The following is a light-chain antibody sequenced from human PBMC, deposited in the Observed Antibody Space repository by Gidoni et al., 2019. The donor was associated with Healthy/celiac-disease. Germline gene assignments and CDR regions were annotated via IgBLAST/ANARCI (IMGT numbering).Light chain of an antibody. CDR1: TGAVTSGHY. Sequence: QAVVTQELSLPVSPGGTVTLTCGSSTGAVTSGHYPYWFQQKPGQAPRTLIYDTSNKHSWTPARFSGSLLGGKAALTLSGAQPEDEAEYYCLLSYSGARPYVFGTGTKVTVL. CDR2: DTS. J-gene: IGLJ1*01. CDR3: LLSYSGARPYV. V-gene: IGLV7-46*01.